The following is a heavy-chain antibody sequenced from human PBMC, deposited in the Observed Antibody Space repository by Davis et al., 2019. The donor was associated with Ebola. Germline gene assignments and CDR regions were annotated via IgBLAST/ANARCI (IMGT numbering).Heavy chain of an antibody. CDR2: FSGPGGRT. J-gene: IGHJ4*02. V-gene: IGHV3-21*04. D-gene: IGHD3-3*01. Sequence: GESLKISCVASGFAFSSYAMNWVRQAPGKGLEWVSSFSGPGGRTDYADSVKGRFTISRDNARDSLYLQINSLRAEDTALYYCARDRRGEWFPDYWGQGTLVTVSS. CDR1: GFAFSSYA. CDR3: ARDRRGEWFPDY.